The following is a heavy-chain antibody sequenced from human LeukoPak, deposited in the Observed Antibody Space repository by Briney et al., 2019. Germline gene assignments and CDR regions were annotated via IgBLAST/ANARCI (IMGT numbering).Heavy chain of an antibody. Sequence: GGSLRLSCAASGFTFSSYGMHWVRQAPGKGLEWVAFIRYDGSNKYYADSVKGRSTISRDNSKNTLYLQMNSLRAEDTAVYYCAKVTAVAGTRHYYYYMDVWGKGTTVTISS. D-gene: IGHD6-19*01. CDR2: IRYDGSNK. CDR3: AKVTAVAGTRHYYYYMDV. V-gene: IGHV3-30*02. J-gene: IGHJ6*03. CDR1: GFTFSSYG.